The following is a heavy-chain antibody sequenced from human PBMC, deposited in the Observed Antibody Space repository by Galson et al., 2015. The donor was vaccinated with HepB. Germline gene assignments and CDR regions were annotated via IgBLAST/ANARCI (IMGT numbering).Heavy chain of an antibody. CDR3: ARVGGVTTVTIWGNWFDP. CDR1: GYTFTSYG. Sequence: SVKVSCKASGYTFTSYGISWVRQAPGQGLEWMGWISAYNGNTNYAQKLQGRVTMTTDTSTSTAYMELRSLRSDDTAVYYCARVGGVTTVTIWGNWFDPWGQGTLVTVSS. J-gene: IGHJ5*02. D-gene: IGHD4-17*01. V-gene: IGHV1-18*01. CDR2: ISAYNGNT.